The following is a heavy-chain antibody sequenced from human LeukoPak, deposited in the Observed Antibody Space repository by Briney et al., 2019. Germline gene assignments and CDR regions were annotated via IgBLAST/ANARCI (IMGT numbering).Heavy chain of an antibody. Sequence: SVKVSCKASGGTFSSYAISWVRQAPGQGLEWMGGIIPIFGTANYAQKFQGRVTITADKSTSTAYMELSSLRSEDTAVYYCARGGGYCSSTSCYHWFDPWGQGTLVTVSS. CDR2: IIPIFGTA. D-gene: IGHD2-2*01. CDR3: ARGGGYCSSTSCYHWFDP. J-gene: IGHJ5*02. V-gene: IGHV1-69*06. CDR1: GGTFSSYA.